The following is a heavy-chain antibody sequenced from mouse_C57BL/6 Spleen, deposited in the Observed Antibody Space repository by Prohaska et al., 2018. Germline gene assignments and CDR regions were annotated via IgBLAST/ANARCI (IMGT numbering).Heavy chain of an antibody. Sequence: EVKLEESGGGLVQPGGSMKLSCVASGFTFSNYWMNWVRQSPAKWLEWVAQIRLKSDNYATHYAESVKGRFTISRDDSKSSVYLQMNNLRAEDTGIYYCTVGFFAYWGQGTLVTVSA. CDR3: TVGFFAY. CDR2: IRLKSDNYAT. V-gene: IGHV6-3*01. J-gene: IGHJ3*01. CDR1: GFTFSNYW. D-gene: IGHD3-1*01.